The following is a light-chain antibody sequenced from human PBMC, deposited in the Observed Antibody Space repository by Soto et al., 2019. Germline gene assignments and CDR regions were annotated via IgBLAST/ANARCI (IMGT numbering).Light chain of an antibody. Sequence: EIVLTQSPGTLSLSPGERATLSCRASQSVKSSYLAWYQQKAGQPPRLLIYGASTRATGIPDRFIGSGSGTDFTLTISRMEPEDFAVFYCQQYGSSPLTFGGGTKVDIK. J-gene: IGKJ4*01. CDR2: GAS. V-gene: IGKV3-20*01. CDR1: QSVKSSY. CDR3: QQYGSSPLT.